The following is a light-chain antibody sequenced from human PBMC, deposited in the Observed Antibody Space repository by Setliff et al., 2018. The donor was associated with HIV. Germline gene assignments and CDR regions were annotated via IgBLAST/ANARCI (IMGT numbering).Light chain of an antibody. CDR2: EVS. CDR3: CSYTTSSTYV. J-gene: IGLJ1*01. CDR1: SSDVGGYPY. Sequence: QSALTQPASVSGSPGQSVTISCTGTSSDVGGYPYVSWYQQYPGKVPKLMIYEVSNRPSGVSNRFSGSKSANMASLTISGLQAEDEADYYCCSYTTSSTYVFGTGTKVTVL. V-gene: IGLV2-14*01.